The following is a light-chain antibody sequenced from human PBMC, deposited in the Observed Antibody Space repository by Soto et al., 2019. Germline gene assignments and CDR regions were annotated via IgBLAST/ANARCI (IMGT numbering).Light chain of an antibody. V-gene: IGKV1-9*01. CDR1: QGISSY. CDR2: AVS. J-gene: IGKJ4*01. Sequence: DIQLTQSPSFLSASVEDRVTITCRASQGISSYFAWYQQKPGKAPKLLIYAVSALQSGVPSRFGGSASGTEFTLTISSLQPADFATYYCHQLNSYRLTFGGGTKVEIK. CDR3: HQLNSYRLT.